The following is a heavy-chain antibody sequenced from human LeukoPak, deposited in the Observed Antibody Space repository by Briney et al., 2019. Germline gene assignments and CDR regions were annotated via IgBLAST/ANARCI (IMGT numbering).Heavy chain of an antibody. Sequence: GGSLRLSCAASGFSFSSYWMHWVRRPPGKGLVWVSHINPDARTTTYADSVKGRFTISRDNAKNTLYLQMNSLRAEDTAVYYCARTVGRYYFDYWGQGTLVTVSS. D-gene: IGHD1-26*01. CDR2: INPDARTT. V-gene: IGHV3-74*01. CDR1: GFSFSSYW. CDR3: ARTVGRYYFDY. J-gene: IGHJ4*02.